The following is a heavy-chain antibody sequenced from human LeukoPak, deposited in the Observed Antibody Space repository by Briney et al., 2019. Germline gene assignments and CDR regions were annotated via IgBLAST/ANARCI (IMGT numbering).Heavy chain of an antibody. CDR3: AKDTRGATGYYGMDV. V-gene: IGHV3-23*01. CDR2: ISGSGGST. J-gene: IGHJ6*02. CDR1: GFTFSSYA. Sequence: GSLRLSCAASGFTFSSYAMSWVRQAPGKGLEWVSAISGSGGSTYYADSVKGRFTISRDNSKNTLYLQMNSLRAEDTAVYYCAKDTRGATGYYGMDVWGQGTTVTVSS. D-gene: IGHD1-26*01.